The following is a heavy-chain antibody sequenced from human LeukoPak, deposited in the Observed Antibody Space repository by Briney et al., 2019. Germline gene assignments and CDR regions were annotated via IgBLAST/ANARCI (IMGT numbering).Heavy chain of an antibody. Sequence: ASVKVSCKASGYTFTGYYMHWVRQAPGQGLEWMGWINPNSGGTNYAQKFQGRVTMTRDTSISTAYMELSRLRSDDTAVYYCARAIGSSSYYYYYGMDVWGQGTTVTVSS. J-gene: IGHJ6*02. D-gene: IGHD6-6*01. CDR3: ARAIGSSSYYYYYGMDV. CDR1: GYTFTGYY. CDR2: INPNSGGT. V-gene: IGHV1-2*02.